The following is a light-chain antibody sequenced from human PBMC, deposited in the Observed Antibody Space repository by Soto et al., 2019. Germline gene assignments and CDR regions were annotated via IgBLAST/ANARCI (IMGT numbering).Light chain of an antibody. V-gene: IGLV1-44*01. CDR3: AAWHDSLDCVV. CDR1: SSSIGSNT. CDR2: SSN. J-gene: IGLJ2*01. Sequence: QSVLTQPPSASGTPGQRVSISCSGSSSSIGSNTVNWYQQLPGTAPKLLIYSSNQRPSGVPDRFSGSKSGTSASLAISGLQSEDEADYYCAAWHDSLDCVVFGGGTKLTVL.